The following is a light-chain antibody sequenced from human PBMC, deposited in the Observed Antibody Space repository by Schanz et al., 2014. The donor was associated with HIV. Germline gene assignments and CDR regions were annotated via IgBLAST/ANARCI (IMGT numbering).Light chain of an antibody. V-gene: IGKV1-5*03. J-gene: IGKJ2*01. CDR2: QAS. CDR3: QQYTPYSHT. CDR1: QSVDNW. Sequence: DIQMTQSPSTLSASVGDRVTITCRASQSVDNWLAWYQQKPGKAPSVLIFQASRLKIGVPSRFSGSGSGTEFTLTISSLQPDDIATYYCQQYTPYSHTFGQGTTLEI.